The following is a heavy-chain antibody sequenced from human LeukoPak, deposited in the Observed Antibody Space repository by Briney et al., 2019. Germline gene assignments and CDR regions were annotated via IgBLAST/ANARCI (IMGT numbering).Heavy chain of an antibody. Sequence: ASVKVSCKASGYTFTSYDINWVRQATGQGLEWMGWMNPSSGNTGYAQKFQGRVTMTRNTSISTAYMELSSLRSEDTAVYYCARPQSGSYYFDYWGQGTLVTVSS. CDR1: GYTFTSYD. J-gene: IGHJ4*02. CDR2: MNPSSGNT. CDR3: ARPQSGSYYFDY. D-gene: IGHD1-26*01. V-gene: IGHV1-8*01.